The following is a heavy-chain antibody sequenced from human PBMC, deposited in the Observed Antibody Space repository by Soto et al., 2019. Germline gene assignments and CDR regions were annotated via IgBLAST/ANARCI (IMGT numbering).Heavy chain of an antibody. CDR2: FYHSGRT. D-gene: IGHD3-10*01. Sequence: SETLSLTCAVSGHSISSGYYWGWIRQPPGKGLEWIGSFYHSGRTYYNPSLKSRVTISVDTSKNQFSLKLSSVTAADTAVYYCARGESYGSGNYFDYWGQGTLVTVSS. V-gene: IGHV4-38-2*01. J-gene: IGHJ4*02. CDR3: ARGESYGSGNYFDY. CDR1: GHSISSGYY.